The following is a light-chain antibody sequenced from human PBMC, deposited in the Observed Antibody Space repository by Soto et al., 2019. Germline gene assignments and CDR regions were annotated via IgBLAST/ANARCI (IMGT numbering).Light chain of an antibody. V-gene: IGKV3-11*01. CDR1: QSLSTY. CDR2: NAS. CDR3: QQYGSLSWT. Sequence: EIVLTQSPATLSLSPGDRATLSCRASQSLSTYLAWYQQRPGQAPRLLIYNASNRAPGIPARFSGSGSGTDFTLTISRLEPEDFAVYYCQQYGSLSWTFGQGTKVDIK. J-gene: IGKJ1*01.